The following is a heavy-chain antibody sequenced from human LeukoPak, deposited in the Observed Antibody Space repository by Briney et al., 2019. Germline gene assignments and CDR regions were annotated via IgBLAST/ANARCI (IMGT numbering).Heavy chain of an antibody. J-gene: IGHJ2*01. CDR2: IGGSGQNT. CDR3: AKTATTQAYYWYFDL. V-gene: IGHV3-23*01. Sequence: GGSLRLSCAASGFTFSTYAMSWVRQAPGKGLEWVSAIGGSGQNTNYADSVKGRFTISRDNSRNTLYLDMNILRAEDTAVYYCAKTATTQAYYWYFDLWGRGTLVTVSS. CDR1: GFTFSTYA. D-gene: IGHD4-17*01.